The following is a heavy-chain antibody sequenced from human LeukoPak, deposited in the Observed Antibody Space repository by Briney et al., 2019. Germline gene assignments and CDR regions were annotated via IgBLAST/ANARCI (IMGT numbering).Heavy chain of an antibody. Sequence: ASVKVSCKASGYTFTSYDINWVRQATGQGLEWMGWMNPNSGDTGYAQKFQGRVTMTTDTSTSTAYMELRSLRSDDTAVCYCARSSWPNNWFDPWGQGTLVTVSS. V-gene: IGHV1-8*02. CDR2: MNPNSGDT. CDR3: ARSSWPNNWFDP. CDR1: GYTFTSYD. D-gene: IGHD6-13*01. J-gene: IGHJ5*02.